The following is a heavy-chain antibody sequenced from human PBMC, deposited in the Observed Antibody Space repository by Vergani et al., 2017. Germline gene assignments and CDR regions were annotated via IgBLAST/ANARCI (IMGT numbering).Heavy chain of an antibody. CDR1: GYTFTGYY. V-gene: IGHV1-2*02. J-gene: IGHJ2*01. CDR2: INPNSGGT. D-gene: IGHD5-18*01. CDR3: AREDTAMVPLWYFDL. Sequence: QVQLVQSGAEVKKPGASVKVSCKASGYTFTGYYMHWVRQAPGQGLEWMGWINPNSGGTNYAQKFQGRVTMTRDTSISTAYMELSRLRSDDTAVYYCAREDTAMVPLWYFDLWGRGTLVTVSS.